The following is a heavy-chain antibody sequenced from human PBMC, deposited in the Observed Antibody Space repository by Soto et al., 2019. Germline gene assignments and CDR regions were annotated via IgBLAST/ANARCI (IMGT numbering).Heavy chain of an antibody. CDR1: GFTFSSYA. V-gene: IGHV3-23*01. Sequence: GSLRLSCAASGFTFSSYAMSWVRQAPGKGLEWVSGIGASGAGTYYADSVKGRFIISSDNSKNILHLQMNSLRAEDTAVYYCALRNTGSYLDYWGLDILVTV. CDR3: ALRNTGSYLDY. CDR2: IGASGAGT. D-gene: IGHD1-26*01. J-gene: IGHJ4*02.